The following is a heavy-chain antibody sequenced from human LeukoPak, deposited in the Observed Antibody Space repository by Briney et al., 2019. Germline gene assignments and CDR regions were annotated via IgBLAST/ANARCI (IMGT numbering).Heavy chain of an antibody. CDR3: AGGYSSDWYFNC. CDR2: ADYTGST. J-gene: IGHJ4*02. Sequence: SETLSLTCSVSGASITTHYCSWIRQSPGEGLEWIGYADYTGSTKYNPSLKSRVTVSLDTSNNQFSLKLDSVTAADTAVYYCAGGYSSDWYFNCWGQGTLVTVSS. V-gene: IGHV4-59*11. CDR1: GASITTHY. D-gene: IGHD6-19*01.